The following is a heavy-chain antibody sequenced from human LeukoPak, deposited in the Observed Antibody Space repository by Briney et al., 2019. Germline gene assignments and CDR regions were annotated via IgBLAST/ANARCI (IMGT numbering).Heavy chain of an antibody. Sequence: GGSLRLSCAASGFTFSDYAMHWVRQAPGKGLVWVSRINSDGSSTNYADSVKGRFTISRDNAKNTLYLQLNSLRAEDTAVYYCARDRRYGGNTLDYWGQGTLVTVSS. D-gene: IGHD4-23*01. CDR2: INSDGSST. CDR1: GFTFSDYA. J-gene: IGHJ4*02. CDR3: ARDRRYGGNTLDY. V-gene: IGHV3-74*01.